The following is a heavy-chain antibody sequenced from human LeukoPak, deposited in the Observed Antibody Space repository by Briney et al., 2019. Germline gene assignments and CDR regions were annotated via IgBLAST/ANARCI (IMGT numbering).Heavy chain of an antibody. CDR1: GGSISSSSYY. CDR3: ARPTYGSVRGWFDP. D-gene: IGHD3-10*01. CDR2: IYYSGST. J-gene: IGHJ5*02. Sequence: SETLSLTCTVSGGSISSSSYYWGWIRQPPGKGLEWIGSIYYSGSTYYNPSLKSRVTISVDTSKNQFSLKLSSVTAADTAVYYCARPTYGSVRGWFDPWGQGTLVTVSS. V-gene: IGHV4-39*07.